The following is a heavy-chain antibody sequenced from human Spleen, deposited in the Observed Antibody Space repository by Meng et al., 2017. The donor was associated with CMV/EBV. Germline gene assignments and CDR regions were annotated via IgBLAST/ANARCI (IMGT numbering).Heavy chain of an antibody. CDR3: ARVWQLAHREGPLDY. CDR1: GFTVSSNY. Sequence: GGSLRLSCAASGFTVSSNYMSWVRQAPGKGLEWVSVIYSGGSTDYAASVKGRFTISRDNSKNTLFLQMNSLRAEDTAVYYCARVWQLAHREGPLDYWGQGTLVTVSS. J-gene: IGHJ4*02. V-gene: IGHV3-53*01. D-gene: IGHD6-6*01. CDR2: IYSGGST.